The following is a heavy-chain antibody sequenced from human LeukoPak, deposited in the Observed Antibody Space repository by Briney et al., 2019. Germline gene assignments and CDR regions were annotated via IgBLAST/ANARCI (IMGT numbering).Heavy chain of an antibody. J-gene: IGHJ4*02. CDR2: IYSGGRT. Sequence: GGSLRLSCAASGFTVSSNYMSWVRQAPGKGLEWVSVIYSGGRTYYADSVKGRLTISRDNSKNTLYLQMNSLRAEDTAVYYCARVSNSSSPTYFDYWGQRTLVTVSS. V-gene: IGHV3-66*02. CDR1: GFTVSSNY. CDR3: ARVSNSSSPTYFDY. D-gene: IGHD6-6*01.